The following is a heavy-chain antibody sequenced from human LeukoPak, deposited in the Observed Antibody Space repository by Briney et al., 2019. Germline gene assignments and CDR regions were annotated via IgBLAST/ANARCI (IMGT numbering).Heavy chain of an antibody. CDR3: VRVKGTYFDF. V-gene: IGHV3-48*01. CDR2: ISASGSNI. D-gene: IGHD1-1*01. CDR1: GSTFSSYW. J-gene: IGHJ4*02. Sequence: GGSLRLSCAASGSTFSSYWMHWVRQAPGTGLEWVSYISASGSNIYYLDAVKGRFTVSRDNAMNSLFLQMSRPGVEDTAIYYCVRVKGTYFDFWGQGTLVTVSS.